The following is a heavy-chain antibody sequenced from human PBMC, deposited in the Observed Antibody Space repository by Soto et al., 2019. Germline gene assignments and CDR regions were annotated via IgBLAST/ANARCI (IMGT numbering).Heavy chain of an antibody. CDR1: GYTFTSYD. CDR3: ARIGDTAMVMSGMDE. J-gene: IGHJ6*02. Sequence: GASVKVSCKASGYTFTSYDINWERQATGQGLEWMGWMNPNSGNTGYAQKFQGRVTMTRNTSISTAYMELSSLRSEDTAVYYCARIGDTAMVMSGMDEWGQGTTVTVSS. CDR2: MNPNSGNT. V-gene: IGHV1-8*01. D-gene: IGHD5-18*01.